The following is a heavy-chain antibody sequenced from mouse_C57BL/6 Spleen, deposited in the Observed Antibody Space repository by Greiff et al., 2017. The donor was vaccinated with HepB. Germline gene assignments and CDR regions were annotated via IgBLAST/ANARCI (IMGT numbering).Heavy chain of an antibody. Sequence: DVMLVESGGGLVQPGGSMKLSCAASGFTFSDAWMDWVRQSPEKGLEWVAEIRNKANNHATYYAESVKGRFTISRDDSKSSVYLQMNSLRAEDTGIYYCTRRYYDGYLPAWFAYWGQGTLVTVSA. V-gene: IGHV6-6*01. CDR1: GFTFSDAW. J-gene: IGHJ3*01. D-gene: IGHD2-3*01. CDR3: TRRYYDGYLPAWFAY. CDR2: IRNKANNHAT.